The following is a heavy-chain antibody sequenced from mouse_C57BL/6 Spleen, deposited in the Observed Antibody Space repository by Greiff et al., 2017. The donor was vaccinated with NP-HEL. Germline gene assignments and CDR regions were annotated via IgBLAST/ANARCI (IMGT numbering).Heavy chain of an antibody. V-gene: IGHV2-2*01. CDR1: GFSLTSYG. J-gene: IGHJ4*01. CDR2: IWSGGST. Sequence: VKVIESGPGLVQPSQSLSITCTVSGFSLTSYGVHWVRQSPGKGLEWLGVIWSGGSTDYNAAFISRLSISKDNSKSQVFFKMNSLQADDTAIYYCARNTATVVATRAMDYWGQGTSVTVSS. CDR3: ARNTATVVATRAMDY. D-gene: IGHD1-1*01.